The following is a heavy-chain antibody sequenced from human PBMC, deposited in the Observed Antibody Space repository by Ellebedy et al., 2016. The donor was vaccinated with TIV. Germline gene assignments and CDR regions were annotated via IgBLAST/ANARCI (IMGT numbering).Heavy chain of an antibody. D-gene: IGHD1-26*01. CDR2: INQDGSGK. CDR3: AAALIVGATGSKMDV. CDR1: GFTFSNYW. Sequence: GESLKISCAASGFTFSNYWMNWVRQAPGKGLEWVANINQDGSGKYYVDSVQVRFTISRDNAKNSLSLQMNSLRAEDTAVYYCAAALIVGATGSKMDVWGQGTTVTVSS. J-gene: IGHJ6*02. V-gene: IGHV3-7*01.